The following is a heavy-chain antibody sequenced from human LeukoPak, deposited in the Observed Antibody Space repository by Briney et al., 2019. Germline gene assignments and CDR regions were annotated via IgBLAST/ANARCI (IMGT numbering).Heavy chain of an antibody. CDR3: ARVQGGGLPRWY. D-gene: IGHD2-15*01. J-gene: IGHJ4*02. Sequence: PGGSLRLSCAASGFTVSSNYMSWVRQTPGKGLEWVSVIYSDDSTYYADSVKGRFTISRDNSKNTLYLQMNSLRAGDTAVYYRARVQGGGLPRWYWGQGTLVTVSS. CDR1: GFTVSSNY. CDR2: IYSDDST. V-gene: IGHV3-66*01.